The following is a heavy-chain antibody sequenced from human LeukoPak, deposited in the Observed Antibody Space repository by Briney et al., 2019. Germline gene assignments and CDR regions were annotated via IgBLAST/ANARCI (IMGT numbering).Heavy chain of an antibody. Sequence: GGSLRPSCAASGFTFSSYAMSWVRQAPGKGLEWVSTISVSGGNTYYADSVKGRFTISRDNSKNTLYLQMNSLRAEDTAVYYCARDSSGWFDYWGQGTLVTVSS. D-gene: IGHD6-19*01. J-gene: IGHJ4*02. CDR3: ARDSSGWFDY. V-gene: IGHV3-23*01. CDR2: ISVSGGNT. CDR1: GFTFSSYA.